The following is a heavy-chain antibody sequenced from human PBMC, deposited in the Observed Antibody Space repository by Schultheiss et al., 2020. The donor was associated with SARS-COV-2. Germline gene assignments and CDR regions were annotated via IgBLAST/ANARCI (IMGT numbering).Heavy chain of an antibody. D-gene: IGHD2-15*01. CDR2: IYYSGST. CDR1: GGSISSYY. CDR3: ARHPRGYCTGGRCYWFDP. J-gene: IGHJ5*02. Sequence: SETLSLTCTVSGGSISSYYWSWIRQPPGKGLEWIGYIYYSGSTYYNPSLKSRVTISVDTSKNQFSLKLTSVTAADTALYYCARHPRGYCTGGRCYWFDPWGQGTLVTVSS. V-gene: IGHV4-59*08.